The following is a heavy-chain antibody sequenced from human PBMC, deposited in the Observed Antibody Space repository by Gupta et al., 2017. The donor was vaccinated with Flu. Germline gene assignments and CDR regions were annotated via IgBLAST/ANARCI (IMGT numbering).Heavy chain of an antibody. CDR2: ISSSSSYI. J-gene: IGHJ4*02. V-gene: IGHV3-21*01. CDR1: GFPFSTYT. Sequence: EVHLVESGGGLVKPGGSLRLSCAASGFPFSTYTMNWVRQAPGKGLEWVSSISSSSSYIYYADSVKGRFTISRDNAKNSVYLQMYSLSAEDAAIYYCARNWAVYDSTGYFDYCGQGTLVTVSS. D-gene: IGHD3-22*01. CDR3: ARNWAVYDSTGYFDY.